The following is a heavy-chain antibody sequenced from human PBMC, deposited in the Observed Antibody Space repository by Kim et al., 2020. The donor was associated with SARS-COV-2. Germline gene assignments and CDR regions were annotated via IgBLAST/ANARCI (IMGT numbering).Heavy chain of an antibody. Sequence: GGSLRLSCAASGFTFSDYSMNWVRQAPGKGLEWVSFISNNYRPIYYADSVKGRFTISRDNAKNSLYLQMNSLRADDTAVYYCARSRPLRGITFDYWGQGSLVTVSS. CDR3: ARSRPLRGITFDY. J-gene: IGHJ4*02. V-gene: IGHV3-48*04. D-gene: IGHD3-10*01. CDR1: GFTFSDYS. CDR2: ISNNYRPI.